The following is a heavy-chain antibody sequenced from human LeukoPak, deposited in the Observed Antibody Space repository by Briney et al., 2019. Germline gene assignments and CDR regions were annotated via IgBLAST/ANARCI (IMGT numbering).Heavy chain of an antibody. D-gene: IGHD2-15*01. V-gene: IGHV1-69*06. J-gene: IGHJ6*03. Sequence: SVTVSCKASGGTFSSYAISWVRQAPGQGLEWMGGIIPIFGTANYAQKFQGRVTITADKSTSTAYMELSSLRSEDTAVYYCARNLGYCSGGSCYYGDDYYYYMDVWGKGTTVTVSS. CDR3: ARNLGYCSGGSCYYGDDYYYYMDV. CDR1: GGTFSSYA. CDR2: IIPIFGTA.